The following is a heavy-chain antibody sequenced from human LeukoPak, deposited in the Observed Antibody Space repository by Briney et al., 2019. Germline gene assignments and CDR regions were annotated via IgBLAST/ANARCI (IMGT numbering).Heavy chain of an antibody. V-gene: IGHV3-74*01. CDR1: GFTFSSYW. J-gene: IGHJ3*01. D-gene: IGHD2-8*01. CDR3: ARVQGHPPNGLAV. Sequence: GGSLRLSCAASGFTFSSYWMHWVRQAPGKGPVWVSRINSDGSSTSYADSVKGRFTISRDNAKNTLYLQMNSLRAEDTAVYYCARVQGHPPNGLAVWGQGTMVTVSS. CDR2: INSDGSST.